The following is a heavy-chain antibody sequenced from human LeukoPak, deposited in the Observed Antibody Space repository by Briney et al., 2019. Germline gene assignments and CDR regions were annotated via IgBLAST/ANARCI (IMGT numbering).Heavy chain of an antibody. CDR2: IYTSGST. D-gene: IGHD6-6*01. CDR3: TRVKAARSHYFDY. V-gene: IGHV4-61*02. J-gene: IGHJ4*02. Sequence: SETLSLTCTVSGGSISSGNYYWTWIRQPAGKGLEWIGRIYTSGSTNYNPSLKSRVTISIDTSKNQFSLKLSSVTAADTAVYYCTRVKAARSHYFDYWGQGTLVTVSS. CDR1: GGSISSGNYY.